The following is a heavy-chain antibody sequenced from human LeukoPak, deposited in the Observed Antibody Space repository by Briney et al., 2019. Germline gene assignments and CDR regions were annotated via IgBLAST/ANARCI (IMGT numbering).Heavy chain of an antibody. D-gene: IGHD5-18*01. CDR1: GFTFSNYE. CDR3: ARVGLYSYGPDDY. V-gene: IGHV3-21*01. CDR2: ISSSSSYI. J-gene: IGHJ4*02. Sequence: GGSLRLSCAASGFTFSNYEMNWVRQAPGKGLEWVSSISSSSSYIYYADSVKGRFTISRDNAKNSLYLQMNSLRAEDTAVYYCARVGLYSYGPDDYWGQGTLVTVSS.